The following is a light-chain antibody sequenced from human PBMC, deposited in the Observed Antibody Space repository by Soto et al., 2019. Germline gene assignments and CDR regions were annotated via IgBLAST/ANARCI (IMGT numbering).Light chain of an antibody. J-gene: IGKJ1*01. CDR3: QQFYNYWT. CDR1: QSISKF. V-gene: IGKV1-5*03. Sequence: DLQMTQSPSTLSASVGDRVSITCRASQSISKFLAWYQQKPGRAPRLLIYKASTLETGVPSRFSGSGSGTEFTLTISSLQPDDFATYYCQQFYNYWTFGQGTKVEI. CDR2: KAS.